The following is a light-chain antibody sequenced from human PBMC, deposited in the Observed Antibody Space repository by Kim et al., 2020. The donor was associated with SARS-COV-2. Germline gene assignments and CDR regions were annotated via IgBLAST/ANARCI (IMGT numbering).Light chain of an antibody. J-gene: IGKJ2*01. Sequence: SVSPGDRATLSCRASQSVSSSLAWYQHKPGQAPRLLVYDTSTRATGIPARFSGSGSETDFTLTISSLEPEDFAVYYCLQRNTWPYTFGQGTKLEI. V-gene: IGKV3-11*01. CDR2: DTS. CDR3: LQRNTWPYT. CDR1: QSVSSS.